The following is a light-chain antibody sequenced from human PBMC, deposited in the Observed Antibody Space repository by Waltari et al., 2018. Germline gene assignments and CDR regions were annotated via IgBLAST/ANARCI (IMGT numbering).Light chain of an antibody. CDR2: WAS. Sequence: DIVMTQSPDSLSLSLGDRATINCKSSQTILYNSNNKNYLSWYQQKPGQPPKLLIYWASTRDSGVPDRFSGSWSGTDFTLAISSLQAEDVAVYYCQQYYSGLTFGGGTRVEIK. V-gene: IGKV4-1*01. J-gene: IGKJ4*01. CDR1: QTILYNSNNKNY. CDR3: QQYYSGLT.